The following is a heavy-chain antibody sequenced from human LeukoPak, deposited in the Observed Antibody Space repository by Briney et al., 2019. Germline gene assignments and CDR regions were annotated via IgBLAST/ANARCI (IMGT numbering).Heavy chain of an antibody. CDR3: ARIRAAAITNAFEI. CDR1: GLSISSGFY. V-gene: IGHV4-38-2*01. CDR2: INHSEDT. D-gene: IGHD3-10*01. Sequence: PSETLSPTCVVSGLSISSGFYWGWIRQPPGKGLEWIATINHSEDTYYNPSLRSRVSVSADTSRNHFSLRLSSVAAADTAVYYCARIRAAAITNAFEIWDQGTVVTVPS. J-gene: IGHJ3*02.